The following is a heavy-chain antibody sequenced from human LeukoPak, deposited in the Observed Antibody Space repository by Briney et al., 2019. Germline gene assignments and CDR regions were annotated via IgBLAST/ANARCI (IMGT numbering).Heavy chain of an antibody. Sequence: GGTLRLSCAASGVTFTSYSINWVCHTPGKWLGWVSYISSSSSTKYYADSVKGRFTISRDNAKNSLYQQMNNLRAEDTAVYYCARYGSVVVAATPDRKQRGMDVWGKGTTVTVSS. D-gene: IGHD2-15*01. V-gene: IGHV3-48*04. CDR1: GVTFTSYS. CDR2: ISSSSSTK. J-gene: IGHJ6*03. CDR3: ARYGSVVVAATPDRKQRGMDV.